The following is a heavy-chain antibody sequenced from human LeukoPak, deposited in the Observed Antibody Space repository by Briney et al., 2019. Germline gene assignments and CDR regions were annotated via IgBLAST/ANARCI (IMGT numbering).Heavy chain of an antibody. D-gene: IGHD4-17*01. CDR1: GGSISSSSYY. J-gene: IGHJ4*02. V-gene: IGHV4-39*07. CDR2: IYYSGST. Sequence: SETLSLTCTVSGGSISSSSYYWGWIRQPPGKGLEWIGSIYYSGSTYYNPSLKSRVTISVDTSKNQFSLKLSSVTAADTAVYYCARSAEGGDYGDYWGQGTLVTVSS. CDR3: ARSAEGGDYGDY.